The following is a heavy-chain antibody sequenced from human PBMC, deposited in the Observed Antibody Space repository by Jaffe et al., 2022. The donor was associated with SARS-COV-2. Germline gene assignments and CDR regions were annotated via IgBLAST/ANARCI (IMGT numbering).Heavy chain of an antibody. Sequence: QVQLQESGPGLVKPSETLSLTCTVSGGSVSSGSYYWSWIRQPPGKGLEWIGYIYYSGSTNYNPSLKSRVTISVDTSKNQFSLKLSSVTAADTAVYYCARNLVEKSYYYYYYMDVWGKGTTVTVSS. V-gene: IGHV4-61*01. CDR2: IYYSGST. CDR1: GGSVSSGSYY. CDR3: ARNLVEKSYYYYYYMDV. J-gene: IGHJ6*03.